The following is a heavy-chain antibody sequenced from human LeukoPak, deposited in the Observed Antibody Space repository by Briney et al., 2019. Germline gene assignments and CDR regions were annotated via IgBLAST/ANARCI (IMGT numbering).Heavy chain of an antibody. J-gene: IGHJ4*02. CDR2: IGSRGGST. CDR3: AKVGSSDYYGGNDY. CDR1: GFTFSSYA. Sequence: GGSLRLSCAASGFTFSSYAMSWVRQAPGKGLEWVSAIGSRGGSTYYADSVKGRFTISRDNSKNTLYLQMNSLRAEDTAIYYCAKVGSSDYYGGNDYWGQGTLVTVSS. D-gene: IGHD3-22*01. V-gene: IGHV3-23*01.